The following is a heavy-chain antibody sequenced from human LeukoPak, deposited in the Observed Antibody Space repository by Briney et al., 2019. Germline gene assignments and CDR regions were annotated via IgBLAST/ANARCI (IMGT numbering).Heavy chain of an antibody. J-gene: IGHJ6*03. Sequence: SETLSLTCTVSGGSISSYYWSWIRQPPGKGLEWIGYIYSSGSTNYNPSLKSRVTISVDTSRNQFSLKLSSATAADTAMYYCARMFQYYYMDVWGKGTTVTVSS. D-gene: IGHD3-10*02. V-gene: IGHV4-59*01. CDR3: ARMFQYYYMDV. CDR2: IYSSGST. CDR1: GGSISSYY.